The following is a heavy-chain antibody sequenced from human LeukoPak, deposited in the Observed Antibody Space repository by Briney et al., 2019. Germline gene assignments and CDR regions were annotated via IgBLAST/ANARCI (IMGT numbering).Heavy chain of an antibody. V-gene: IGHV3-73*01. Sequence: GGSLRLSCAASGFTFSGSAMLWVRQASGKGLEWVGRIRSKSNSYATAYAASVKGRFTISRDDSKNTAYLQMNSLKTEDTAVYYCTTYDSSGEYFDYWGQGTLVTVSS. CDR3: TTYDSSGEYFDY. J-gene: IGHJ4*02. CDR2: IRSKSNSYAT. CDR1: GFTFSGSA. D-gene: IGHD3-22*01.